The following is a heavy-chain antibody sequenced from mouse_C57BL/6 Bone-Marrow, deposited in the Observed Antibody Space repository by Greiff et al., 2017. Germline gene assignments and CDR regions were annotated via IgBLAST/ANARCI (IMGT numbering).Heavy chain of an antibody. J-gene: IGHJ2*01. CDR3: TRALTLYYFDY. D-gene: IGHD4-1*01. CDR2: ISSGGDYI. V-gene: IGHV5-9-1*02. Sequence: EVMLVESGEGLVKPGGSLKLSCAASGFTFSSYAMSWVRQTPEKRLEWVAYISSGGDYIYYADTVKGRFTISRDNARNTLYLQMSSRKSEDTAMYYCTRALTLYYFDYWGQGTTLTVSS. CDR1: GFTFSSYA.